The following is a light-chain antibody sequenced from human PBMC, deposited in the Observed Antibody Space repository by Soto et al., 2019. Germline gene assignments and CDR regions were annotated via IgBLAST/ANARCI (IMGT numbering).Light chain of an antibody. Sequence: QSALTQPASVSGSPGQSITISCSGTSGDVGGYSYVSWYQQNPGKAPKLMIYEVSNRPLGVSDRFSGSKSGNTASLTISGLQAEDEADYYCSSYTGTNTLVFGGGTKLTVL. CDR3: SSYTGTNTLV. CDR1: SGDVGGYSY. J-gene: IGLJ2*01. CDR2: EVS. V-gene: IGLV2-14*01.